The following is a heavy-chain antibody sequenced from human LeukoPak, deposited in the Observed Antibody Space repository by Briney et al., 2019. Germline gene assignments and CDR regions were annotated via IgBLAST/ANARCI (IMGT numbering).Heavy chain of an antibody. V-gene: IGHV4-38-2*02. D-gene: IGHD5-12*01. CDR3: ARATAWIDAFDF. J-gene: IGHJ3*01. CDR2: IYHSGST. Sequence: PSETLSLTCTVSGYSISSGYYWGWIRQPPGKGLEWIGSIYHSGSTYYNPSLKSRVTISVDTSKNQFSLKLSSVTAADTAIYYCARATAWIDAFDFWGQGTMVTVSS. CDR1: GYSISSGYY.